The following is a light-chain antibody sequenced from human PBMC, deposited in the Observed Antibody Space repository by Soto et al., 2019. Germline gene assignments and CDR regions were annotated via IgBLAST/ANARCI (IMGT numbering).Light chain of an antibody. J-gene: IGKJ2*01. Sequence: EILMTQSPATLSVSPGERATLSCRASQSVDSNLAWYQQKPGQAPRLLIYGASTRATGISARFSGSGSGTEFTLTISSLQSEDFAVYYCQQYKSWPYTFGQGTKVDIK. V-gene: IGKV3-15*01. CDR1: QSVDSN. CDR3: QQYKSWPYT. CDR2: GAS.